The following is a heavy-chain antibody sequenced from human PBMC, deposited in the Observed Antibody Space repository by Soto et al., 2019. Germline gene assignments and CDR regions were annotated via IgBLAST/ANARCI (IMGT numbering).Heavy chain of an antibody. CDR2: IIVSGDIT. CDR3: AKDRSRGITVTADY. J-gene: IGHJ4*02. D-gene: IGHD4-17*01. V-gene: IGHV3-23*01. Sequence: EVQLLESGGALVQPGGSLRLSCAASGVTFSSYAMSWVRQAPGKGLEWVAAIIVSGDITYYADSVQGRFSISRDNSKDTMYLQMNSLRAEDTAIYYCAKDRSRGITVTADYWGQGTLVTVSS. CDR1: GVTFSSYA.